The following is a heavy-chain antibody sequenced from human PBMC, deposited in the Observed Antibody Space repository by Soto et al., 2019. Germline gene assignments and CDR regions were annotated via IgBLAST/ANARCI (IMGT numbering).Heavy chain of an antibody. CDR3: ARDQGGGWYERNDH. CDR2: ISSSSNTI. V-gene: IGHV3-48*02. D-gene: IGHD6-19*01. J-gene: IGHJ4*02. CDR1: GFTFSSYS. Sequence: PGGSLRLSCAASGFTFSSYSMNWVRQAPGKGLEWVSYISSSSNTIYYADSVKGRFTISRDNAENSLYLQMNSLGDEDTAVYYCARDQGGGWYERNDHWSQGTLVTVSS.